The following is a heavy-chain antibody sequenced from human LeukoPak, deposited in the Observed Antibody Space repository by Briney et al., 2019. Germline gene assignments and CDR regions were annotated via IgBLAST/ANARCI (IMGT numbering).Heavy chain of an antibody. CDR3: ARAAKWEFYHYYMDA. D-gene: IGHD1-26*01. V-gene: IGHV3-48*01. CDR2: ISNGSGNR. Sequence: GGSLILSCVASEFTFSSYSMIWVRQAPGKGLEWISYISNGSGNRYYADSVKGRFTISRDNAKNLLYLQMNNLRADDTAVYYCARAAKWEFYHYYMDAWGKGTTVAVSS. J-gene: IGHJ6*03. CDR1: EFTFSSYS.